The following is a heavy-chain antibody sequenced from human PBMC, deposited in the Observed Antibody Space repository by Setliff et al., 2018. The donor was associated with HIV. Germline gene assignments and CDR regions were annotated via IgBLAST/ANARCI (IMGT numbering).Heavy chain of an antibody. V-gene: IGHV1-18*01. J-gene: IGHJ4*02. Sequence: ASVKVSCKASGYSFASYGIAWVRQAPGQGLEYMGWVSGYNGDTVYAQSFQGKVTMTTDRSTTTGYMELRSLRSDDTAIYYCAREGGSYLRYFDYWGQGTLGTVSS. CDR1: GYSFASYG. CDR3: AREGGSYLRYFDY. CDR2: VSGYNGDT. D-gene: IGHD1-26*01.